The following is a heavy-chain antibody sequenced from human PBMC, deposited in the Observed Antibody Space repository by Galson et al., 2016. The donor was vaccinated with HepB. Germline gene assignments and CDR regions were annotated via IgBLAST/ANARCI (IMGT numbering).Heavy chain of an antibody. CDR2: ITYGGST. V-gene: IGHV4-34*01. CDR1: SGSFSGYY. J-gene: IGHJ6*03. CDR3: ARGGDDIVVVPVGMAETYHNYFYMDV. D-gene: IGHD2-2*01. Sequence: SETLSLTCAVYSGSFSGYYWTWIRQSSGKGLEWIGEITYGGSTNYNPSLESRITISIDTSKNEFSLKLSSVTAADTAVYYCARGGDDIVVVPVGMAETYHNYFYMDVWGKGTTVTVSS.